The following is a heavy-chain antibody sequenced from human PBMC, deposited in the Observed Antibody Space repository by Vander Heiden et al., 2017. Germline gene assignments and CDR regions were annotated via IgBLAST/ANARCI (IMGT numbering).Heavy chain of an antibody. D-gene: IGHD3-16*01. V-gene: IGHV4-34*01. CDR3: ARGRISGGLNDAFDI. Sequence: QVQLQQWSAGLLKPSETLSLTCAVYGGSFSGYYWSWIRQPPGKGLEWIGEINHSGSTNYNPSLKSRVIISVDTSKNQFSLKLSSVTAADTAVYYCARGRISGGLNDAFDIWGQGTMVTVSS. J-gene: IGHJ3*02. CDR1: GGSFSGYY. CDR2: INHSGST.